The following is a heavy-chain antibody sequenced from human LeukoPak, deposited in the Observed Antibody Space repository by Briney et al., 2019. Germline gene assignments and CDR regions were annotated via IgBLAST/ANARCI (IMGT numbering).Heavy chain of an antibody. CDR3: ARGRTYYYDTSGYYPSIYYGMDV. D-gene: IGHD3-22*01. CDR2: INHGEST. V-gene: IGHV4-34*01. Sequence: SETLSLTCAVSGGSFSGYYWYWIRQPPGKGLEWIGEINHGESTNYNPSLKSRATLSVDTCKNQFSLKLTSVTAADTAVYYCARGRTYYYDTSGYYPSIYYGMDVWGQGTTVIVSS. CDR1: GGSFSGYY. J-gene: IGHJ6*02.